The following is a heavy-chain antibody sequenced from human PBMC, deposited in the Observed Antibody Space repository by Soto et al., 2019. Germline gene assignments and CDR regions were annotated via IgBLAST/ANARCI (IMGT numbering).Heavy chain of an antibody. CDR3: AREIPGIAAAEALDI. D-gene: IGHD6-13*01. CDR2: MNPNSGNT. Sequence: AASVKVSCKASGYTFTGYYMHWVRQATGQGLEWMGWMNPNSGNTGYAQKFQGRVTMTRNTSISTAYMELSSLRSEDTAVYYCAREIPGIAAAEALDIWGQGTMVTVSS. V-gene: IGHV1-8*02. J-gene: IGHJ3*02. CDR1: GYTFTGYY.